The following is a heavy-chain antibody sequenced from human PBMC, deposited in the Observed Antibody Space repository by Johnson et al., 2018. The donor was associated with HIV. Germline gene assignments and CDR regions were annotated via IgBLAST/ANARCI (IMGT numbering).Heavy chain of an antibody. Sequence: QVQLVESGGGVVQPGGSLRLSCAASGFTFSDYYMNWIRQAPGKGLEWLSNISSGGSVRYYADSVRGRFTISRDNAENSLYLQMNSLRAEDTAFYYCARGEWELSSGSDTFDIWGQGTMVTVSS. CDR3: ARGEWELSSGSDTFDI. V-gene: IGHV3-11*01. CDR2: ISSGGSVR. J-gene: IGHJ3*02. CDR1: GFTFSDYY. D-gene: IGHD3-16*02.